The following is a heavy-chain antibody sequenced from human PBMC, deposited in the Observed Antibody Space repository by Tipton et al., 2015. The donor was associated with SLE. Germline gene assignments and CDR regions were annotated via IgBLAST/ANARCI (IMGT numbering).Heavy chain of an antibody. J-gene: IGHJ4*02. D-gene: IGHD6-19*01. V-gene: IGHV4-34*01. Sequence: TLSLICTVSGGSISGYYWSWIRQPPGKGLEWIGEVNHSGSTNYNPSLKSRVTISVDTSKNQFSLKLSSVTAADTAVYYCARGIGWLSFDYWGQGTLVTVSS. CDR3: ARGIGWLSFDY. CDR1: GGSISGYY. CDR2: VNHSGST.